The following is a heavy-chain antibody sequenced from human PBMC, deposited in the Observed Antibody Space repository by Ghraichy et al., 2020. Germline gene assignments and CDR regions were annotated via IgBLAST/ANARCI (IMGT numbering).Heavy chain of an antibody. V-gene: IGHV3-74*01. Sequence: GGSLRLSCAASGFTFSTYWMHWVRQAPGKGLVWVSRINGDGSTTNYADSVKGLFTISRDNAKNTLYLQMNSLRAEDTAVYYCARARGQLWYDYWGRGTLVTVSS. J-gene: IGHJ4*02. CDR3: ARARGQLWYDY. D-gene: IGHD5-18*01. CDR2: INGDGSTT. CDR1: GFTFSTYW.